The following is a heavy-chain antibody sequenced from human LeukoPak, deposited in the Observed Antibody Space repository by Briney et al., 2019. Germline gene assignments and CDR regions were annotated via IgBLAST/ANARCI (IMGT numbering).Heavy chain of an antibody. CDR3: TRGVAISTSGWYDTFDY. D-gene: IGHD6-19*01. J-gene: IGHJ4*02. V-gene: IGHV3-64*02. CDR2: ISTDGSRI. CDR1: GFTFRDYA. Sequence: GGSLRLSCAASGFTFRDYAMYWVRQAPGKGLEYVSVISTDGSRIYYADSVKGRFTISRDNSKNTLYLQMCSLRAEDMAVYYCTRGVAISTSGWYDTFDYWGQGALVTVSS.